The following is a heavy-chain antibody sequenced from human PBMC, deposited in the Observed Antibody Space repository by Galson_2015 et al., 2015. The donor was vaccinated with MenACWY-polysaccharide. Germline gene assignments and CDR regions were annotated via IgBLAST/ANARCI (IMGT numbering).Heavy chain of an antibody. CDR2: IYSGGST. Sequence: SLRLSCAASGFTVSSNYMSWVRQAPGKGLEWVSVIYSGGSTYYADSVKGRFTISRDNSKNTLYLQMNSLRAEDTAVYYCARRVSKEGYNWFDPWGQGTLVTVSS. J-gene: IGHJ5*02. V-gene: IGHV3-66*01. D-gene: IGHD6-13*01. CDR3: ARRVSKEGYNWFDP. CDR1: GFTVSSNY.